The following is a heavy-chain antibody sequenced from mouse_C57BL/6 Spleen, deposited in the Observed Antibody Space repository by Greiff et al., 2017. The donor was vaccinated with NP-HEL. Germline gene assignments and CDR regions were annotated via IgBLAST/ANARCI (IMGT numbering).Heavy chain of an antibody. V-gene: IGHV5-6*02. Sequence: DVKLQESGGDLVKPGGSLKLSCAASGFTFSSYGMSWVRQTPDKRLEWVATISSGGSYTYYPDSVKGRFTISRDNAKNTLYLQMSSLKSEDTAMYYCARLYYSNPSYWYFDVWGTGTTVTVSS. CDR3: ARLYYSNPSYWYFDV. D-gene: IGHD2-5*01. CDR1: GFTFSSYG. J-gene: IGHJ1*03. CDR2: ISSGGSYT.